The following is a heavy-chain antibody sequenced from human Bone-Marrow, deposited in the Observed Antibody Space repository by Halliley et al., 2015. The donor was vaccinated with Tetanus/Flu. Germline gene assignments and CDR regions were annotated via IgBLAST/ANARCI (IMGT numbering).Heavy chain of an antibody. CDR3: ARVGDSGLGAHSYGLDV. Sequence: TLSLTCTVLGDSIDSAKWWHWVRQSPRKGLEWIGEIYFSGTTNYNPSLKTRASISFDKSKNQFSLNLTSVTAADTALYYCARVGDSGLGAHSYGLDVWGQGTPVAVTS. CDR2: IYFSGTT. D-gene: IGHD3-16*01. J-gene: IGHJ6*02. V-gene: IGHV4-4*02. CDR1: GDSIDSAKW.